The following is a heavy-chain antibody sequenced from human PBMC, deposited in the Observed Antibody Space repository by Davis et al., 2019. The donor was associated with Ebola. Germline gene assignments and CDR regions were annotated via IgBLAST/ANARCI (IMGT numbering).Heavy chain of an antibody. CDR3: ARGGEFDY. CDR2: INPNSGST. Sequence: AASVKVSCKASGYTFTGYYMHWVRQAPGQGLEWMGRINPNSGSTNYAQKLQGRVTMTTDTSTSTAYMELRSLRSDDTAVYYCARGGEFDYWGQGTLVTVSS. D-gene: IGHD2-21*01. J-gene: IGHJ4*02. V-gene: IGHV1-2*06. CDR1: GYTFTGYY.